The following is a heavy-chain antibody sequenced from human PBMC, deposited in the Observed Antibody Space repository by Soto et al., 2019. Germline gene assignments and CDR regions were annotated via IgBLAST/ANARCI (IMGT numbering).Heavy chain of an antibody. D-gene: IGHD4-17*01. CDR3: ARFAVTDYYYYGMDV. CDR1: GGSISSGGYS. CDR2: IYHSGST. V-gene: IGHV4-30-2*01. J-gene: IGHJ6*02. Sequence: LSLTCAVSGGSISSGGYSWSWIRQPPGKGLEWIGYIYHSGSTYYNPSLKSRVTISVDRSKNQFSLKLSSVTAADTAVYYCARFAVTDYYYYGMDVRGQGTTVTVSS.